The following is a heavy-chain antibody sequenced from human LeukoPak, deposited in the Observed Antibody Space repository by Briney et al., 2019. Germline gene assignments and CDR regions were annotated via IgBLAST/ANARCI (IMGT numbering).Heavy chain of an antibody. CDR3: TSISASVVGGSFDY. CDR1: GFTFRNAW. D-gene: IGHD2-15*01. J-gene: IGHJ4*02. CDR2: IKRKIDGGTA. V-gene: IGHV3-15*01. Sequence: GGSLRLSCAASGFTFRNAWMSWVRQVPGKGLEWVGRIKRKIDGGTADYAAPVKGRFTISRDDSKNTVALQMNSLKTEDTALYYCTSISASVVGGSFDYWGQGTQVTVSS.